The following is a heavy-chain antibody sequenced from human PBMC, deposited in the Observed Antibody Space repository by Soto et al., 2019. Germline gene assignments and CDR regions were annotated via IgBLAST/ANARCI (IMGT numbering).Heavy chain of an antibody. J-gene: IGHJ4*02. CDR2: VYYRGNT. D-gene: IGHD3-22*01. V-gene: IGHV4-61*01. CDR3: ARESSGYWEDWVR. Sequence: PSETLSLTCTVSGGPVSTGTYYWNWIRQSPGKGLEWLGYVYYRGNTKYNPSMKSRVKLSIDTSRSQVSLRLTSVTAADTAVYYCARESSGYWEDWVRWGQGTLVTVSS. CDR1: GGPVSTGTYY.